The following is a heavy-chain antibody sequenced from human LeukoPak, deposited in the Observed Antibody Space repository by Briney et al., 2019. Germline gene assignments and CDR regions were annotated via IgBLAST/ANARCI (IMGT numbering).Heavy chain of an antibody. D-gene: IGHD3-22*01. J-gene: IGHJ3*02. CDR2: ISSSGTTI. Sequence: GGSLRLSCAASGFTFSSYGMHWVRQAPGKGLEWVSYISSSGTTIYYADSVKGRFTISRDNAKNSLYLQMNSLRAEDTAVYYCARAHGRGYAFDIWGQGTMVTVSS. V-gene: IGHV3-48*04. CDR3: ARAHGRGYAFDI. CDR1: GFTFSSYG.